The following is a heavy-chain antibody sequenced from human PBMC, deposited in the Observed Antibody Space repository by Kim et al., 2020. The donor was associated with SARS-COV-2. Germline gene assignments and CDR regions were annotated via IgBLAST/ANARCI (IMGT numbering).Heavy chain of an antibody. CDR1: GGSFSGYY. J-gene: IGHJ4*01. CDR2: INHSGST. D-gene: IGHD3-16*02. Sequence: SETLSLTCAVYGGSFSGYYWSWIRQPPGKGLEWIGEINHSGSTNYNPSLKSRVTISVDTSKNQFSLKLSSVTAADTAVYYCARENKYYDYVWGSYRRYY. V-gene: IGHV4-34*01. CDR3: ARENKYYDYVWGSYRRYY.